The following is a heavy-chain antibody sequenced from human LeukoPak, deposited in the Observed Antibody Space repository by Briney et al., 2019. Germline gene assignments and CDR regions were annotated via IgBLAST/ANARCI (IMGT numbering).Heavy chain of an antibody. V-gene: IGHV3-15*01. Sequence: AGGSLRPSCAASGFTFSNAWMSWVRQAPGKGLEWVGRIKSKTDGGTTDYAAPVKGRFTISRDDSKNTLYLQMNSLKIEDTAVYYCTTGLGYCSSTSCYVPWYYYYMDVWGKGTTVTVSS. CDR1: GFTFSNAW. CDR2: IKSKTDGGTT. D-gene: IGHD2-2*01. CDR3: TTGLGYCSSTSCYVPWYYYYMDV. J-gene: IGHJ6*03.